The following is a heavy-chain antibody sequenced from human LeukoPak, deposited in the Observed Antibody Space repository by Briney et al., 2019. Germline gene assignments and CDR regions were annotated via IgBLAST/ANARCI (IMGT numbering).Heavy chain of an antibody. CDR1: GGSFSGYY. V-gene: IGHV4-34*01. Sequence: SETLSLTCAVYGGSFSGYYWSWIRQPPGKGLEWIGEINHSGSTNYNPSLKSRVTISVDTSKNQFSLKLSSVTAADTAVYYCARGEDIVVVVAVTRKYFDYWGQGTLVTVSS. CDR2: INHSGST. D-gene: IGHD2-15*01. CDR3: ARGEDIVVVVAVTRKYFDY. J-gene: IGHJ4*02.